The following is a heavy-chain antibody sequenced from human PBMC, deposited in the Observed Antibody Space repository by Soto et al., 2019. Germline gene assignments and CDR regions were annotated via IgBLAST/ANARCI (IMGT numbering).Heavy chain of an antibody. V-gene: IGHV1-3*01. CDR2: INAGNGNT. Sequence: ASVTVSCKASVYTFTSYAMHWVRRAPGQRLEWMGWINAGNGNTKYSQKFQGRVTITRDTSASTAYMELSSLRSEDTAVYYCASGLSFNWKFDYWGQGTLVTVSS. CDR1: VYTFTSYA. D-gene: IGHD1-1*01. J-gene: IGHJ4*02. CDR3: ASGLSFNWKFDY.